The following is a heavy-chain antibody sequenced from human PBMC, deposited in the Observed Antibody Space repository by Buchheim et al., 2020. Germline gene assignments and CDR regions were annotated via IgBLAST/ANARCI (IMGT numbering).Heavy chain of an antibody. V-gene: IGHV3-7*01. CDR1: GFTFNNYW. CDR3: ARESEYSSSIDY. Sequence: EVQLVESGGGLVQPGGSLRLSCAASGFTFNNYWMSWVRQAPGKGLEWVANIKQDGSEKYYVDSVKGRFTISRYNAKNSLYLQMNSLRAEDTAVYYCARESEYSSSIDYWGQGTL. J-gene: IGHJ4*02. D-gene: IGHD6-13*01. CDR2: IKQDGSEK.